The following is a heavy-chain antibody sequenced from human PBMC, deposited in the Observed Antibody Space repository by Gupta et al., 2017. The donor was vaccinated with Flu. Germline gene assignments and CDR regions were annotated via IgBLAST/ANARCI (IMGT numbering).Heavy chain of an antibody. CDR1: GFRFRSYD. D-gene: IGHD1-14*01. J-gene: IGHJ4*02. V-gene: IGHV3-21*06. CDR2: ISSSSSYI. CDR3: GRDHSTTWRKGNYFDS. Sequence: VQLVESGGGLVKAGGSLRLSCAVSGFRFRSYDMDWVRQAPGKGLEWVASISSSSSYIYYADSVKGRFTVSRDNAQNSVFLQMDSLRADDTAVYYCGRDHSTTWRKGNYFDSWGQGTRVTVSS.